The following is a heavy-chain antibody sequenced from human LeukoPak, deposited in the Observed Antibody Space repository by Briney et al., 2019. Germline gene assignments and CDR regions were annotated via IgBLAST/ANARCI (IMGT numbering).Heavy chain of an antibody. D-gene: IGHD3-10*02. CDR3: AELGITMIGGV. Sequence: GGSLRLSCAASGFTFSAYAMSWVCQAPGKGLEWVSAISGSGGSTYYADSVKGRFTMSRDNSKNALFLQANSLRAEDTAVYYCAELGITMIGGVWGKGTTVTISS. CDR1: GFTFSAYA. CDR2: ISGSGGST. J-gene: IGHJ6*04. V-gene: IGHV3-23*01.